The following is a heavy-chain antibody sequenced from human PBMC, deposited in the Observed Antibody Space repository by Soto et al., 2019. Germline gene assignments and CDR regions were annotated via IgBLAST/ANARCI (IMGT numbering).Heavy chain of an antibody. CDR2: ISGSGGST. J-gene: IGHJ4*02. D-gene: IGHD2-15*01. CDR1: GFTFSSYA. V-gene: IGHV3-23*01. CDR3: AKDQSGYCSGGSCYSLPETLDY. Sequence: GGSLRLSCAASGFTFSSYAMSWVRQAPGKGLEWVSAISGSGGSTYYADSVKGRFTISRDNSKNTLYLQMNSLRAEDTAVYYCAKDQSGYCSGGSCYSLPETLDYWGQGTLVTVS.